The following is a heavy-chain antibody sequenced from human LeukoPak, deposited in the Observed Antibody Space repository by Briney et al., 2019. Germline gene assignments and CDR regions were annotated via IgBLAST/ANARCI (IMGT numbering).Heavy chain of an antibody. Sequence: SETLSLTCTVSGGSISSYYWSWIRQPPGKGQEWIGYIYYSGSTNYNPSLKSRVTMSVDTSKNQVSLKLSSVTAADTAVYYCARYGSSSLRAGYYYYMDVWGKGTTVTVSS. CDR2: IYYSGST. CDR3: ARYGSSSLRAGYYYYMDV. CDR1: GGSISSYY. D-gene: IGHD6-6*01. V-gene: IGHV4-59*01. J-gene: IGHJ6*03.